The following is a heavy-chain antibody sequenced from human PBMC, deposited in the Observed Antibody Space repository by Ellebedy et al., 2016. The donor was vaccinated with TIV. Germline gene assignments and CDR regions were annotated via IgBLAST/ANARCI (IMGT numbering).Heavy chain of an antibody. V-gene: IGHV3-23*01. CDR3: AKGGVGGMSN. CDR2: ISGRGNST. CDR1: GFTFNTSA. D-gene: IGHD3-16*01. Sequence: PGGSLRLSCKASGFTFNTSAMSWVRQAPGKGLGWLSVISGRGNSTYNADSMKGRFTISRDNSKNTLYLKMNSLRAEDTAIYYCAKGGVGGMSNWGQGTLVTVSS. J-gene: IGHJ4*02.